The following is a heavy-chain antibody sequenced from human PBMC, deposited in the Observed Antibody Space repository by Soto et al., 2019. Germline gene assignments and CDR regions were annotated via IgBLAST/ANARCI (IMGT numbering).Heavy chain of an antibody. V-gene: IGHV1-69*08. J-gene: IGHJ4*02. CDR3: TRDWEITVSTWSFGGF. Sequence: QVQLVQSGAEVKKPGSSVKVSCKASGGTFSPYTINWVRQAPGQGLXXXXXXIPFHGVTNYAQKFQARVTITADKSTSTAYXELSGXRFEDTAMYYCTRDWEITVSTWSFGGFWGRGTLVTVSS. D-gene: IGHD3-10*01. CDR2: XIPFHGVT. CDR1: GGTFSPYT.